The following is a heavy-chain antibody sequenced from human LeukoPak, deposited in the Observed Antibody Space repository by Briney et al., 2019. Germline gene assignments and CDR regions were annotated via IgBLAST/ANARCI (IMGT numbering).Heavy chain of an antibody. Sequence: SETLSLTCTVSGGSISSSSYYWGWIRQPPGKGLEWIGSIYYSGSTYYNPSLKSRVTISVDTSKNQFSLKLSSVTAADTAVYYCARGKLTGDRRHAFDIWGQGTMVTVSS. J-gene: IGHJ3*02. CDR1: GGSISSSSYY. V-gene: IGHV4-39*07. D-gene: IGHD7-27*01. CDR3: ARGKLTGDRRHAFDI. CDR2: IYYSGST.